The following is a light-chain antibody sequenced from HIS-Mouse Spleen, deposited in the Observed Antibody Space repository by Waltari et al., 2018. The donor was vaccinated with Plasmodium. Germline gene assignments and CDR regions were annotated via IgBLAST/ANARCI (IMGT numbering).Light chain of an antibody. J-gene: IGKJ4*01. V-gene: IGKV3-11*01. Sequence: EIVLTQSPATLSLSPGERATLSSRASQSVSSYLAWYQQKPGQAPRLLIYDASNRATGSPARFSGSGSGTDFTLTISSLEPEDFAVYYSQQRSNWPPLTFGGGTKVEIK. CDR3: QQRSNWPPLT. CDR2: DAS. CDR1: QSVSSY.